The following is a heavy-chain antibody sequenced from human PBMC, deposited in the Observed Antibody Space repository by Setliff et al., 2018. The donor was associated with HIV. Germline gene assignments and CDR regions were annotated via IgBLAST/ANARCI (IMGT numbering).Heavy chain of an antibody. Sequence: PSETLSLTCSVSGGSFSGYHWNWIRQPAGKGLEWIGRIYYTGNTDYNPSLKSRVTISLDTSKNRFSLQLTSVTAADTAVYYCARHRDGGTYPLDYWGQGTLVTVSS. CDR1: GGSFSGYH. J-gene: IGHJ4*02. V-gene: IGHV4-59*08. D-gene: IGHD1-26*01. CDR2: IYYTGNT. CDR3: ARHRDGGTYPLDY.